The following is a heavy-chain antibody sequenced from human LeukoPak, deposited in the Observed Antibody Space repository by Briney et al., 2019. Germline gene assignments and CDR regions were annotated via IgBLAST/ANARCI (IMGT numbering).Heavy chain of an antibody. CDR3: ARVSAASFEP. Sequence: WETLSLTCAVSGFSISSAFYWGGSRPPPGKGLEWIGHIYHSGGTHYNPSLKSRVTISIDTSKNHFSLKLSSVTAADTAMYFCARVSAASFEPWGQGTPLSVSS. V-gene: IGHV4-38-2*01. CDR1: GFSISSAFY. CDR2: IYHSGGT. J-gene: IGHJ5*02. D-gene: IGHD5/OR15-5a*01.